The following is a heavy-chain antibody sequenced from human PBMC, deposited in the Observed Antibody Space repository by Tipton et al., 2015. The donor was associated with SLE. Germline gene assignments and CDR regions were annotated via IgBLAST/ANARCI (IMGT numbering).Heavy chain of an antibody. Sequence: LRLSCAVYGGSFSGYYWSWIRQPPGKGLEWIGSIYYSGSTYYTPSHKSRVSISVDTSKNQFSLRLNSVTAADTAVFYCARHGWQQLDRDGFDFWGQGTLVTVSS. CDR2: IYYSGST. CDR1: GGSFSGYY. V-gene: IGHV4-34*01. J-gene: IGHJ4*02. D-gene: IGHD6-13*01. CDR3: ARHGWQQLDRDGFDF.